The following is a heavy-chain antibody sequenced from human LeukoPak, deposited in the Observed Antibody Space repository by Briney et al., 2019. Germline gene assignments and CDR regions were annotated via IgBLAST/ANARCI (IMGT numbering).Heavy chain of an antibody. CDR2: IYTSGST. CDR1: GGSISSGSYY. CDR3: ARDGYSSSWRGRTFHWFDP. J-gene: IGHJ5*02. D-gene: IGHD6-13*01. V-gene: IGHV4-61*02. Sequence: PSQTLSLTCTVSGGSISSGSYYWSWIRQPAGKGLEWIGRIYTSGSTNYNPSLKSRVTLSVDTSKNQFSLKLSSVTAADTAVYYCARDGYSSSWRGRTFHWFDPWGQGTLVTVSS.